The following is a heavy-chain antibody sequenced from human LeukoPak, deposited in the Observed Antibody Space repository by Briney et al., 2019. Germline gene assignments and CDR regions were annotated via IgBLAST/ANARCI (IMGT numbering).Heavy chain of an antibody. Sequence: GASVKVSCKASGYTFTSYDINWVRQATGQGLEWMGWMNPNSGNTGYAQKFQGRVTMTRNTSISTAYMELSSLRPEDTAVYYCAGITMVRGVIDPDYYYGMDVWGQGTTVTVSS. CDR1: GYTFTSYD. CDR3: AGITMVRGVIDPDYYYGMDV. V-gene: IGHV1-8*01. J-gene: IGHJ6*02. D-gene: IGHD3-10*01. CDR2: MNPNSGNT.